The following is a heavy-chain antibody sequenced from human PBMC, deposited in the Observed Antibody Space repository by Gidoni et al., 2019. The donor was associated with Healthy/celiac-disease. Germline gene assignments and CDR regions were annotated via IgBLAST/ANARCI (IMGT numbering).Heavy chain of an antibody. Sequence: QAQLVQSGAEVKKPGSSVKGSCKTSGGTSSSYAISWVRQAPGQGLEGMGGILPIFGKANYAQKFQGGVTISADASTSAAYMELSSLRSEDTAVYYCERAEGQWLAQGIDWFDPWGQGTLVTVSS. J-gene: IGHJ5*02. CDR1: GGTSSSYA. CDR3: ERAEGQWLAQGIDWFDP. CDR2: ILPIFGKA. D-gene: IGHD6-19*01. V-gene: IGHV1-69*01.